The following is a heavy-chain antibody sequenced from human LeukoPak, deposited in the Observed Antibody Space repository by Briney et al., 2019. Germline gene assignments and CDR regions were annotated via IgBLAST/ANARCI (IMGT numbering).Heavy chain of an antibody. CDR1: GFTFSGSA. J-gene: IGHJ6*02. CDR2: IRSKANSYAT. CDR3: TVGESGYYYYYYGMDV. D-gene: IGHD3-16*01. Sequence: GGSLRLSCAASGFTFSGSAMHWVRQASGKGLEWVGRIRSKANSYATAYAASVKGGFTISRDDSKNTAYLQMNSLKTEDTAVYYCTVGESGYYYYYYGMDVWGQGTTVTVSS. V-gene: IGHV3-73*01.